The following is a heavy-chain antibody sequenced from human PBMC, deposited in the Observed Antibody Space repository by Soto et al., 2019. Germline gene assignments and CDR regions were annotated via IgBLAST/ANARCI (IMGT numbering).Heavy chain of an antibody. V-gene: IGHV3-33*01. D-gene: IGHD3-22*01. J-gene: IGHJ6*02. CDR2: IWYDGSNK. Sequence: QVQLVESGGGVVQPGRSLRLSCAASGFTFSSYGMHWVRQAPGKGLEWVAVIWYDGSNKYYADSVKGRFTISRDNSXTXXYLQMNSLRAEDTAVYYCARTVGIVVVSYYYGMDVWGQGTTVTVSS. CDR3: ARTVGIVVVSYYYGMDV. CDR1: GFTFSSYG.